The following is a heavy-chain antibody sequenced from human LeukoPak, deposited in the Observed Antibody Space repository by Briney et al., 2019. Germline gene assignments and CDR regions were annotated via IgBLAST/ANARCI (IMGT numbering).Heavy chain of an antibody. V-gene: IGHV4-39*01. CDR3: ARRGWYSSGFDY. D-gene: IGHD3-22*01. J-gene: IGHJ4*02. CDR1: GGSISSSSYY. Sequence: PSETLSLTCTVSGGSISSSSYYWGWIRQPPGKGLGWIGSIYYSGSTYYNPSLKSRVTISVDTSKNQFSLKLSSVTAADTAVYYCARRGWYSSGFDYWGQGTLVTVSS. CDR2: IYYSGST.